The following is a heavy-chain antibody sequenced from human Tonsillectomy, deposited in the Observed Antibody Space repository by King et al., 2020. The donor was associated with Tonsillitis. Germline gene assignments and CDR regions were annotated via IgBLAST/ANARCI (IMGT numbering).Heavy chain of an antibody. D-gene: IGHD3-22*01. Sequence: VQLVESGAEVKKPGASVKVSCKASGYTFTSYGISWVRQAPGQGLEWMGWISAYNGNTNYAQKLQGRVTMTTDTSTSTAYMELRSLGSDDTAVYYCARAGSWGAYYYDSSGYYYVDYWGQGTLVTVSS. V-gene: IGHV1-18*01. CDR2: ISAYNGNT. CDR1: GYTFTSYG. J-gene: IGHJ4*02. CDR3: ARAGSWGAYYYDSSGYYYVDY.